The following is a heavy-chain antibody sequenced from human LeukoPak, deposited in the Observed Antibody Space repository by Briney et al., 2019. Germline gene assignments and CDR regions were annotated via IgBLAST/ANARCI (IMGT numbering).Heavy chain of an antibody. D-gene: IGHD2-2*01. CDR3: ARRGYCSSTSCARRGYYYYGMDV. Sequence: ASVKVSCKASGYTLTDYYMHWVRQAPGQGLEWMGRINPNSGGTNYAQKFQGRVTMTRDTSISTAYMELSRLRSDDTAVYYCARRGYCSSTSCARRGYYYYGMDVWGQGTTVTVS. CDR2: INPNSGGT. V-gene: IGHV1-2*06. J-gene: IGHJ6*02. CDR1: GYTLTDYY.